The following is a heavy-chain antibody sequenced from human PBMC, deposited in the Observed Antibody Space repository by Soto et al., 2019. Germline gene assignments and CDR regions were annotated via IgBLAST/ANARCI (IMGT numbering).Heavy chain of an antibody. CDR2: IYDTGST. CDR1: GYSISSFYY. J-gene: IGHJ4*02. V-gene: IGHV4-38-2*02. D-gene: IGHD2-2*02. Sequence: SETLSLTCAVSGYSISSFYYWGWIRQPPGKGLEWIGTIYDTGSTYYNPSLKSRVTISLDTSKNQFSLKLSSVTAADTAVYYCSREACVSTSCNNTVDFWGQGTLVTVSS. CDR3: SREACVSTSCNNTVDF.